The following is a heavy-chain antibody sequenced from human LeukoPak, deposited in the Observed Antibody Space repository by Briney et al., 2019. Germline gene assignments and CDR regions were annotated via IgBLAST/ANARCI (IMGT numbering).Heavy chain of an antibody. V-gene: IGHV4-4*07. CDR1: GVSLSGDY. CDR3: ARRRTAAASGYFDY. Sequence: SETLSLTCTVSGVSLSGDYWSWIRQPAGKGLEWIGRIYTSGTTNYNPSLKSRATMSVDTSNNQFSLNLRSVTAADTAVYYCARRRTAAASGYFDYWGQGILVTVSS. J-gene: IGHJ4*02. D-gene: IGHD6-13*01. CDR2: IYTSGTT.